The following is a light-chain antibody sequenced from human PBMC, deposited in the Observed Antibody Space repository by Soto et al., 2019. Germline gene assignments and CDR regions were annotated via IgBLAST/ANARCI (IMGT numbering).Light chain of an antibody. CDR3: QSYDSSLSGYV. CDR2: GNS. J-gene: IGLJ1*01. Sequence: QSVLTQPPSVSGAPVQRVTISCTGSISNIGAGYDVHWYQQLPGTAPKLLIYGNSNRPSGVPDRFSGSKSGTSASLAITGLQAEDEADYYCQSYDSSLSGYVFGTGTKVTVL. V-gene: IGLV1-40*01. CDR1: ISNIGAGYD.